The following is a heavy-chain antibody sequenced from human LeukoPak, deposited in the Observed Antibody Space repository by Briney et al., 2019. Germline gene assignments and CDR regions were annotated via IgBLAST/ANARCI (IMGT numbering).Heavy chain of an antibody. CDR2: IYSGGSGGST. V-gene: IGHV3-66*01. D-gene: IGHD2-15*01. Sequence: GGSLRLSCAASGFTISSNYMSWVRQAPGKGLEWVSVIYSGGSGGSTYYADSVKGRFTISRDNSKNTLYLQMNSLRAEDTAVYYCARSSRHLLSDYWGQGTLVTVSS. CDR3: ARSSRHLLSDY. CDR1: GFTISSNY. J-gene: IGHJ4*02.